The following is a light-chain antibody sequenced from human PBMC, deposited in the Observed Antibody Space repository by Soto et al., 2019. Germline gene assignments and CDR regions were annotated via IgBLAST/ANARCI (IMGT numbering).Light chain of an antibody. J-gene: IGKJ2*01. Sequence: DIQMTQSPSSLSASVGDTVTITCRASQSISVHLNWYQQKGGKVPKLLTYAASNLYSGVPSRFSGSGSETDFALTISSLQPGDFATYYCQQSYITPYTFGQGTRLEIK. CDR3: QQSYITPYT. CDR1: QSISVH. V-gene: IGKV1-39*01. CDR2: AAS.